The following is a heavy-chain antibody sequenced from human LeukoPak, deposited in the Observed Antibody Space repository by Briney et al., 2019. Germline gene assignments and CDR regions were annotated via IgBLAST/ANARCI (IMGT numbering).Heavy chain of an antibody. CDR1: GFTFSSYG. V-gene: IGHV3-30*02. D-gene: IGHD5-18*01. Sequence: GGSLRLSCAASGFTFSSYGMHWVRQAPGKGLEWVSFIRYDGSNKYYADSVKGRFTISRDNSKNTLYLQMNSLRAEDTAVYYCARRDLIQLWPRGESWFDPWGQGTLVTVSS. CDR2: IRYDGSNK. J-gene: IGHJ5*02. CDR3: ARRDLIQLWPRGESWFDP.